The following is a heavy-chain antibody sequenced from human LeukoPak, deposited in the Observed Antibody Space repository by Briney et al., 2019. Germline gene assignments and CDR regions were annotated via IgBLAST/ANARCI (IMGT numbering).Heavy chain of an antibody. V-gene: IGHV3-23*01. J-gene: IGHJ4*02. CDR3: AKGGSLTTVTHFDY. D-gene: IGHD4-17*01. Sequence: GGSLRLSCAASGFTFSNYAMSWVRRAPGKGVEWVSAISGSGGSTYYADSVKGRFTISRDNSKNTLYLQMNSLRAEDTAVYYCAKGGSLTTVTHFDYWGQGTLVTVSS. CDR2: ISGSGGST. CDR1: GFTFSNYA.